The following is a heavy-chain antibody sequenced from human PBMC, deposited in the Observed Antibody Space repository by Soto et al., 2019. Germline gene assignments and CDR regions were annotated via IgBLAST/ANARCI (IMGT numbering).Heavy chain of an antibody. J-gene: IGHJ6*03. Sequence: SETLSLTCTVSGGSISSGGYYWSWIRQHPGKGLEWIGYIYYSGSTYYNPSLKSRVTISVDTSKNQFSLKLSSVTAADTAVYYCARDPGYYGSGSYYTLPYYYYYMDVWGKGTTVTVSS. V-gene: IGHV4-31*03. D-gene: IGHD3-10*01. CDR3: ARDPGYYGSGSYYTLPYYYYYMDV. CDR2: IYYSGST. CDR1: GGSISSGGYY.